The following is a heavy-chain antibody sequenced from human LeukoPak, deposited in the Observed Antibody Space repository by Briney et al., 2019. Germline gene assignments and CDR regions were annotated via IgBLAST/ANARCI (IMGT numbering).Heavy chain of an antibody. V-gene: IGHV3-30*18. CDR2: ISYDGSNK. CDR1: GFTFSSYG. Sequence: GRSLRLSCAASGFTFSSYGMHWVRQAPGKGLEWVAVISYDGSNKYYADSVKGRFTISRDNSKNTLYLQMNSLRAEDTAVYYRAKEKTPGSFFDYWGQGTLVTVSS. CDR3: AKEKTPGSFFDY. J-gene: IGHJ4*02. D-gene: IGHD2-15*01.